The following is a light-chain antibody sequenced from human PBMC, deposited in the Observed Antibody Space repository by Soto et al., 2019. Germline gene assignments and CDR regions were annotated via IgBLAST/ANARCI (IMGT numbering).Light chain of an antibody. J-gene: IGKJ3*01. V-gene: IGKV3-20*01. CDR2: GAS. CDR3: QQDGSRLFT. CDR1: QSVTNNF. Sequence: IVLTQSPGTLSLSPGERATLSCGASQSVTNNFLAWYQQKPGQAPMLLIYGASSRATGVPERFSGSGSGTDFTLTISRRKRGDLAVYYCQQDGSRLFTFCHGTKVDIK.